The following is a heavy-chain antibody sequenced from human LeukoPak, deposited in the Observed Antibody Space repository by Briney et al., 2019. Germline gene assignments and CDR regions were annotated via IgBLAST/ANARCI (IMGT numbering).Heavy chain of an antibody. D-gene: IGHD3-9*01. CDR3: ARDRNYDVLTGYYTY. Sequence: GGSLRLSCAASGFTFSSYAMHWVRQAPGKGLEWVTVISYDGSNKYYAGSVKGRFTISRDNSKNTRYLQMNSLRAEDTAVYYCARDRNYDVLTGYYTYWGQGTLVTVSS. CDR2: ISYDGSNK. J-gene: IGHJ4*02. V-gene: IGHV3-30-3*01. CDR1: GFTFSSYA.